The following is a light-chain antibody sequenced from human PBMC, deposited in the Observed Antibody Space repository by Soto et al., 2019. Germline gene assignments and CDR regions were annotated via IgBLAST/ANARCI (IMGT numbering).Light chain of an antibody. CDR3: FSYTSSTAYV. CDR1: SSDVGGYKY. V-gene: IGLV2-14*01. J-gene: IGLJ1*01. CDR2: EVS. Sequence: QSVLTQPASVSGSPGQSITISCTRTSSDVGGYKYVSWYQLHPGKAPKLMIYEVSNRPSGISNRFSASKSGNTASLTISGLQAEDEADYYCFSYTSSTAYVFGTGTKLTVL.